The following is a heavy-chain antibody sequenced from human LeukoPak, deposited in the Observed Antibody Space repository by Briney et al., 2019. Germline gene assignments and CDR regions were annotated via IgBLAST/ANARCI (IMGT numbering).Heavy chain of an antibody. Sequence: PGRSLRLSCAASGFTFRDYAVHWVRRAPGKGLEWVSIISYGGRNKEYAACVKGRFTISRDNSKNTLYLQINSLRVEDTAVYYCARDPRWLQCFDYWGQGTLVTVSS. CDR2: ISYGGRNK. J-gene: IGHJ4*02. CDR3: ARDPRWLQCFDY. V-gene: IGHV3-30*04. D-gene: IGHD5-24*01. CDR1: GFTFRDYA.